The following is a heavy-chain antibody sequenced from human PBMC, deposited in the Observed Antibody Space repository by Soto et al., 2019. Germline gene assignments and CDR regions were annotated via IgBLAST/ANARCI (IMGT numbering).Heavy chain of an antibody. CDR2: IIPILGIA. D-gene: IGHD6-13*01. CDR3: ARDSHTVAAAGTGHFQH. J-gene: IGHJ1*01. Sequence: QVQLVQSGAEVKKPGSSVKVSCKASGGTFSSYTISWVRQAPGQGLEWMGRIIPILGIANYAQKFQGRITITADKSTSTAYMELGSLSSEDTAVYYCARDSHTVAAAGTGHFQHWGQGPLVTVSS. V-gene: IGHV1-69*08. CDR1: GGTFSSYT.